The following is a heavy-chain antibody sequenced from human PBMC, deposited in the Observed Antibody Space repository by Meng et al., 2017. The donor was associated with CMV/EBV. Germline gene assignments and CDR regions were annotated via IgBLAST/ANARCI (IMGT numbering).Heavy chain of an antibody. J-gene: IGHJ4*02. CDR2: IYWDDDK. Sequence: HTTLNQSAPPPAKPPQPLSLTCTFSGFSLSTSGVGVGWIRQPPGKALEWLALIYWDDDKRYIPSLKSRLTITKDTSKNQVVLTMTNMDPVDTATYYCARIAAAGRFDYWGQGTLVTVSS. V-gene: IGHV2-5*02. D-gene: IGHD6-13*01. CDR3: ARIAAAGRFDY. CDR1: GFSLSTSGVG.